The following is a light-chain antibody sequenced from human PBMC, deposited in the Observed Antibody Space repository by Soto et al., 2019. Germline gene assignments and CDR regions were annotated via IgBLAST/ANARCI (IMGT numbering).Light chain of an antibody. Sequence: QLVLTQSPSASASLGASVKLTCTLSSGHSSYAIAWHQKQPGKGPRYLMDLNNDGSHTKGDGIPDRFSGSSSGADRYLIISRLQSDDEADYYCQTWGTGFQFFGGGTQLTVL. CDR3: QTWGTGFQF. V-gene: IGLV4-69*01. J-gene: IGLJ2*01. CDR2: LNNDGSH. CDR1: SGHSSYA.